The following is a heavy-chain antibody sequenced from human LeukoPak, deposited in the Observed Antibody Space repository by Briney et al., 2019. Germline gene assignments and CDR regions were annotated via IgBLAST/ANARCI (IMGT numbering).Heavy chain of an antibody. Sequence: GGSLRLSCAASGFTFSSYAMSWVRQAPGKGLEWVSAISGSGGSTYYADSVKGRFTISRDNSKNTLYLQMNSLRAEDTAVYYCAKFYAGYGAVAGFYYYYYMDVWGKGTTVTVSS. D-gene: IGHD6-19*01. J-gene: IGHJ6*03. V-gene: IGHV3-23*01. CDR3: AKFYAGYGAVAGFYYYYYMDV. CDR1: GFTFSSYA. CDR2: ISGSGGST.